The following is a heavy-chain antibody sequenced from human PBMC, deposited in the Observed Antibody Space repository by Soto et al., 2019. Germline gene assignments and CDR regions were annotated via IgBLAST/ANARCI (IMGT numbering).Heavy chain of an antibody. Sequence: GESLKISCKGSGYSFTSYWIGWVRQMPGKGLEWMGIIYPGDSDTRYSPSFQGQVTISADKSISTAYLQWSSLKASDTAMYYCARSSSHYDILTGYYKGGPFDYWGQGTLVTAPQ. CDR3: ARSSSHYDILTGYYKGGPFDY. J-gene: IGHJ4*02. CDR1: GYSFTSYW. CDR2: IYPGDSDT. V-gene: IGHV5-51*01. D-gene: IGHD3-9*01.